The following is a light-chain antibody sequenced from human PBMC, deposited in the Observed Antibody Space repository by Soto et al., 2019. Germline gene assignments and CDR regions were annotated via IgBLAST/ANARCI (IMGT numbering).Light chain of an antibody. CDR2: DAS. CDR1: QGISNY. CDR3: QQYETFSGT. V-gene: IGKV1-5*01. J-gene: IGKJ1*01. Sequence: DIQMSQSPSTLSASVGDSVTITCRASQGISNYLAWYQQKPGKVPKLLIYDASALPRGVPSRFSGSGSGTKFTLTIASLQPDDFATYYCQQYETFSGTFGPG.